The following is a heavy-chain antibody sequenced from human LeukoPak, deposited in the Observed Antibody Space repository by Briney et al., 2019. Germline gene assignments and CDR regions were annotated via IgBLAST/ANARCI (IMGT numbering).Heavy chain of an antibody. D-gene: IGHD3-10*01. CDR1: GGTFSSYA. J-gene: IGHJ6*02. CDR2: IIPIFGTA. V-gene: IGHV1-69*06. CDR3: AIDGFGGDYYGMDV. Sequence: EASVKVSCKASGGTFSSYAISWVRQAPGQGLEWMGGIIPIFGTANYAQKFQGRVTITADKSTSTAYMELSSLRSEDTAVYYCAIDGFGGDYYGMDVWGQGTTVTVSS.